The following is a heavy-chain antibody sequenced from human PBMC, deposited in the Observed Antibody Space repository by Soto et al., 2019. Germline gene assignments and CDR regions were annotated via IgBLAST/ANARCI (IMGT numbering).Heavy chain of an antibody. CDR3: ARDIRGYSRAFDY. Sequence: VQLQESGPGLVKPSETLSLTCTASGDSVSSDSYYWTWIRQPPGKGLEWIGYIYSSGSTNYNPSLKSRVTISLDTSSNQFSLELTSVTAADTAIYYCARDIRGYSRAFDYWGQGTLVTVSS. CDR2: IYSSGST. V-gene: IGHV4-61*01. D-gene: IGHD5-18*01. J-gene: IGHJ4*02. CDR1: GDSVSSDSYY.